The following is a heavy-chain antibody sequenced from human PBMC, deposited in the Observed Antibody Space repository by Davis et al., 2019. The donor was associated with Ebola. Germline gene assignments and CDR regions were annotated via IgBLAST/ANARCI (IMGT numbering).Heavy chain of an antibody. D-gene: IGHD3-22*01. Sequence: SETLSLTCAISGDSVSSNSAAWNWIGQSPSRGLEWLGRTYYRSKWYNDYAVSVKSRITINPDTSKNQFSLQLNSVTPEDTAVYYCARGAYYYDSSGYYYRGGYYGMDVWGKGTTVTVSS. CDR1: GDSVSSNSAA. CDR3: ARGAYYYDSSGYYYRGGYYGMDV. CDR2: TYYRSKWYN. V-gene: IGHV6-1*01. J-gene: IGHJ6*04.